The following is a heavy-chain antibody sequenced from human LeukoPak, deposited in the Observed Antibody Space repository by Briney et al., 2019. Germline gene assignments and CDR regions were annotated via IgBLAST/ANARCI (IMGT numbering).Heavy chain of an antibody. J-gene: IGHJ4*02. CDR1: GFTFSSYW. CDR2: IKRDGSEK. Sequence: PGGSLRLSCAASGFTFSSYWMTWVRQAPGKGLEWVGNIKRDGSEKYYVDSVKGRFTISRDNAKNSLYLQMNSLRAEDTAVYYCAKDGLLWFGELLSLYYFDYWGQGTLVTVSS. CDR3: AKDGLLWFGELLSLYYFDY. D-gene: IGHD3-10*01. V-gene: IGHV3-7*01.